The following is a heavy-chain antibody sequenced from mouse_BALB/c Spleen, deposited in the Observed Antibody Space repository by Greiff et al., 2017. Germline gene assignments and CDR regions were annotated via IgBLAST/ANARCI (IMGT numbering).Heavy chain of an antibody. CDR2: ISSGSSTI. J-gene: IGHJ4*01. D-gene: IGHD2-4*01. CDR1: GFTFSSFG. Sequence: EVKLVESGGGLVQPGGSRKLSCAASGFTFSSFGMHWVRQAPEKGLEWVAYISSGSSTIYYADTVKGRFTISRDNPKNTLFLQMTSLRSEDTAMYYCARRAMITLYAMDYWGQGTSVTVSS. CDR3: ARRAMITLYAMDY. V-gene: IGHV5-17*02.